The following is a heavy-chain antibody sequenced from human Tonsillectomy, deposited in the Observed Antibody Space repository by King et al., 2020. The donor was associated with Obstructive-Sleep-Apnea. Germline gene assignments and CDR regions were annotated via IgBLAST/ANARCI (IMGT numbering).Heavy chain of an antibody. V-gene: IGHV4-31*03. CDR1: GGSISNGGYY. Sequence: VQLQESGLGLVKPSQTLSLTCTVSGGSISNGGYYWSWIRQRPGKGLEWIGYIHYTGSTYYNPSLKSRLTISIDTSNNQFSLKLSSVTAADTAVYYCALSFYYDSSAAEGAFDIWGQGTMVTVSS. CDR3: ALSFYYDSSAAEGAFDI. D-gene: IGHD3-22*01. CDR2: IHYTGST. J-gene: IGHJ3*02.